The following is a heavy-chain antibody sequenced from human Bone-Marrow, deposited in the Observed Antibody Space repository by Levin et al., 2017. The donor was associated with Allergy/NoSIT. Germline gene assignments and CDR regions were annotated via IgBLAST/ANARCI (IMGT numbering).Heavy chain of an antibody. V-gene: IGHV1-8*01. CDR3: ARWSSGGSDNWFDP. J-gene: IGHJ5*02. Sequence: GESLKISCQASGYTFTSYDINWVRQATGQGLEWMGWMNPNSGNTGYAQKFQGRVTMTRNTSISTAYMELSSLRSEDTAVYYCARWSSGGSDNWFDPWGQGTLVTVSS. CDR2: MNPNSGNT. D-gene: IGHD2-15*01. CDR1: GYTFTSYD.